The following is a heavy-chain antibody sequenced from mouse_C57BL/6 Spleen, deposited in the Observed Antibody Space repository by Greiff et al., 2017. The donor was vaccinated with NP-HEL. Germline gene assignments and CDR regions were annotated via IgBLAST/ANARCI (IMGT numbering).Heavy chain of an antibody. J-gene: IGHJ2*01. CDR1: GYAFSSSW. CDR3: ARHGSSSLDY. D-gene: IGHD1-1*01. CDR2: IYPGDGDT. Sequence: QVQLQQSGPELVKPGASVKISCKASGYAFSSSWMNWVKQRPGKGLEWIGRIYPGDGDTNYNGKFKGKATLTADKSSSTAYMQLSSLTSEDSAVYFCARHGSSSLDYWGQGTTLTVSS. V-gene: IGHV1-82*01.